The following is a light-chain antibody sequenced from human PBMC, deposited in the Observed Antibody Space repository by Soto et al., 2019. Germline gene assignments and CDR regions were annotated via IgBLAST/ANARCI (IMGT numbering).Light chain of an antibody. V-gene: IGKV1-5*01. CDR2: DVS. J-gene: IGKJ1*01. Sequence: DIQMTQSPSTVSAYVGARVTITCRASQSITTWLAWYQQRPGKAPKLLIYDVSSLQSGVPSRFSGSGSGTEFTLTISSLQPDDFAVYYCQRHNNWPPWTFGQGTKVDIK. CDR1: QSITTW. CDR3: QRHNNWPPWT.